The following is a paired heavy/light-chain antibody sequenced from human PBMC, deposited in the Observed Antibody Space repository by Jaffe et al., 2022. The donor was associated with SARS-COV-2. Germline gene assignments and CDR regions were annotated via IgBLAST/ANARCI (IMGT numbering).Light chain of an antibody. Sequence: EIVLTQSPGTLSLSPGERATLSCRASQSVSSSYLAWYQQKPGQAPRLLIYGASSRATGIPDRFSGSGSGTDFTLTISRLEPEDFAVYYCQQYGSSRYTFGQGTKLEIK. V-gene: IGKV3-20*01. CDR2: GAS. CDR3: QQYGSSRYT. CDR1: QSVSSSY. J-gene: IGKJ2*01.
Heavy chain of an antibody. Sequence: QVQLVESGGGVVQPGRSLRLSCAASGFTFSSYGMHWVRQAPGKGLEWVAVISYDGSNKYYADSVKGRFTISRDNSKNTLYLQMNSLRAEDTAVYYCAKDLGSSPWDYYYGMDVWGQGTTVTVSS. D-gene: IGHD1-26*01. CDR3: AKDLGSSPWDYYYGMDV. J-gene: IGHJ6*02. CDR1: GFTFSSYG. CDR2: ISYDGSNK. V-gene: IGHV3-30*18.